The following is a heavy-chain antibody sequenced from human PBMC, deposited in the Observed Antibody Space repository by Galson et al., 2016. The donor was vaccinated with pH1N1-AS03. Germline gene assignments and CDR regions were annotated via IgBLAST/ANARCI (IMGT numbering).Heavy chain of an antibody. V-gene: IGHV1-69*04. CDR3: ARERDSSSSSIFVY. CDR1: GGTFSTNG. D-gene: IGHD6-6*01. Sequence: SVKVSCKASGGTFSTNGFTWVRQAPGQGLEWMGRIIPMLGRGNYAQKFQGRVTIIADISTSTTYMELSNLKSEDTAIYYCARERDSSSSSIFVYWGQGTQVTVSS. J-gene: IGHJ4*02. CDR2: IIPMLGRG.